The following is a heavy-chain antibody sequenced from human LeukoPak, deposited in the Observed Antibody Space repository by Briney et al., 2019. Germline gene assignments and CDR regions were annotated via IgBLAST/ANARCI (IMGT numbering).Heavy chain of an antibody. CDR1: GGSISSGDYY. CDR2: IYYSGST. D-gene: IGHD2-2*01. CDR3: ARVIVPAAVVNWFDP. Sequence: SETMSLTCTVSGGSISSGDYYWSWIRQPPGKGLEWIGYIYYSGSTYYNPSLKSRVTISVDTSKSQFSLKLSSVTAADTAVYYCARVIVPAAVVNWFDPWGQGTPVTVSS. V-gene: IGHV4-30-4*08. J-gene: IGHJ5*02.